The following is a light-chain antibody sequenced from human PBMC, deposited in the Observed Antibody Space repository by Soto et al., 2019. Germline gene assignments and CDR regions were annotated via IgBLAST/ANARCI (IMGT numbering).Light chain of an antibody. V-gene: IGLV1-47*02. CDR1: SSNIGSNF. CDR2: SND. CDR3: AVWDGSLSSRL. J-gene: IGLJ3*02. Sequence: QSVLTQPPSASGTPGQRVTISCSRSSSNIGSNFVYWYQQVPGTAPKLLIYSNDQRPSGVPDRFSGSKSGTSASLAISGLRSEDEADYYCAVWDGSLSSRLFGGGTKLTVL.